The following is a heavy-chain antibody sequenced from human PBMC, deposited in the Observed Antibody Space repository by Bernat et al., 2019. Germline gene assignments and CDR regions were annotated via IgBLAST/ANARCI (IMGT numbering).Heavy chain of an antibody. CDR2: IIPIFGTA. Sequence: QVQLVQSGAEVKKPGSSVKVSCKASGGTFSSYAISWVRQAPGQGLEWMGGIIPIFGTANYAQKFQGRVTMTRDTSTSTVYMELSSLRSEDTAVYYCAIIAVESYYFDYWGQGTLVTVSS. D-gene: IGHD6-19*01. CDR3: AIIAVESYYFDY. J-gene: IGHJ4*02. V-gene: IGHV1-69*06. CDR1: GGTFSSYA.